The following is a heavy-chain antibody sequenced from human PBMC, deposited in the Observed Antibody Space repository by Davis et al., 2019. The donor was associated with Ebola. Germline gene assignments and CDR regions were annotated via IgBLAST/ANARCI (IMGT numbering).Heavy chain of an antibody. CDR1: GGTFSSYA. V-gene: IGHV1-69*13. J-gene: IGHJ6*02. D-gene: IGHD1-26*01. Sequence: SVKVSCKASGGTFSSYAISWVRQAPGQGLEWMGGIIPIFGTANYAQKFQGRVTITADESTSTAYMELSSLRSEDTAVYYCARGPSTVGQDPYRVYYYYGMDVWGQGTTVTVSS. CDR3: ARGPSTVGQDPYRVYYYYGMDV. CDR2: IIPIFGTA.